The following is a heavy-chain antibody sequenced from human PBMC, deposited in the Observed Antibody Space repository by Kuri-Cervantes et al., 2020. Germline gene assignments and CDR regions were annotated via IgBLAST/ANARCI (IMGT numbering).Heavy chain of an antibody. CDR2: IYYSGST. V-gene: IGHV4-39*07. D-gene: IGHD6-13*01. J-gene: IGHJ5*02. CDR1: GGSISSSSYY. CDR3: GRGAIAAAGKYCRFDP. Sequence: SETLSLTCTVSGGSISSSSYYWGWIRQPPGKGLEWIGSIYYSGSTYYNPSLKSRVTISVDTSKNQFSLKLSSVTAADTAVYYCGRGAIAAAGKYCRFDPWGQGTLVTVSS.